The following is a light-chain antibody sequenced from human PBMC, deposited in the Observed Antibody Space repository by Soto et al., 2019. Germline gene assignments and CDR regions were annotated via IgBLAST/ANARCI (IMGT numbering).Light chain of an antibody. CDR2: EAS. V-gene: IGKV1-5*03. Sequence: DIQMTQSPSTLAASVGDRVTIPCRASQTISSWLAWYQQKPGKAPKLLIYEASSLESGVPSTFSGSGSGTEFTLTISSLQPDDFATYHCQQYDTYPLTFGGGTKVEIK. J-gene: IGKJ4*01. CDR3: QQYDTYPLT. CDR1: QTISSW.